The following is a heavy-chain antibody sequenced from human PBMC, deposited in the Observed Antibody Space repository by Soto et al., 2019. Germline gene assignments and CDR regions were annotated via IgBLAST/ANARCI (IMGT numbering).Heavy chain of an antibody. CDR2: INHSGST. D-gene: IGHD6-13*01. CDR1: GGSFSGYY. V-gene: IGHV4-34*01. CDR3: ARGVRGYSSTWYVY. J-gene: IGHJ4*02. Sequence: PSETLSLTCAVYGGSFSGYYWSWIRQPPGKGLEWIGEINHSGSTNYNPSLKSRVTISVDTSKNQFSLKLSSVTAADTAVYDCARGVRGYSSTWYVYWGQGLLVT.